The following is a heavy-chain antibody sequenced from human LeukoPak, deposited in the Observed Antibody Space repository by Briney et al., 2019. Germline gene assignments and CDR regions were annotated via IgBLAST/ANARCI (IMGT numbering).Heavy chain of an antibody. CDR2: IYPGESIYASENT. V-gene: IGHV4-4*07. Sequence: NPSETLSLTCSVSGVSISAYYWSWIRQPAGKGLEWIGRIYPGESIYASENTNYNPSLKSRVSMSGDTSKNQVSPKLRSVTAADTAVYYCARDPTTVTTIFDSWGQGTLVTVSS. D-gene: IGHD4-17*01. CDR3: ARDPTTVTTIFDS. J-gene: IGHJ4*02. CDR1: GVSISAYY.